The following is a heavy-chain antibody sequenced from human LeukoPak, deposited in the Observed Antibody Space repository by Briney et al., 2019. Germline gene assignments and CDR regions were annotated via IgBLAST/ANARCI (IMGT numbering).Heavy chain of an antibody. Sequence: ASVKVSCKASGYTFTSYGISWVRQAPGQGLERMGWISAYNGNTNYAQKLQGRVTMTTDTSTSTAYMELRSLRSDDTAVYYCARDRSSSWYEGPLNFEYWGQGTLVTVSS. CDR3: ARDRSSSWYEGPLNFEY. CDR1: GYTFTSYG. CDR2: ISAYNGNT. D-gene: IGHD6-13*01. J-gene: IGHJ4*02. V-gene: IGHV1-18*01.